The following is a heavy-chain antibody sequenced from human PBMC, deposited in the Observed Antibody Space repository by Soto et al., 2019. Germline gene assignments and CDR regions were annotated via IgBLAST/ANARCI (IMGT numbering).Heavy chain of an antibody. CDR3: AGIGEDVYYGMDV. V-gene: IGHV4-4*07. Sequence: SETLSLTCSVSGGSMRSYYWNWLRQPAGKGLGWIGRIYSRGDTNYNPSVKSRVTMSVDTSKNEFSLRLNSVTAADTAVYYCAGIGEDVYYGMDVWGQGTTVTVS. CDR2: IYSRGDT. J-gene: IGHJ6*02. CDR1: GGSMRSYY. D-gene: IGHD2-21*01.